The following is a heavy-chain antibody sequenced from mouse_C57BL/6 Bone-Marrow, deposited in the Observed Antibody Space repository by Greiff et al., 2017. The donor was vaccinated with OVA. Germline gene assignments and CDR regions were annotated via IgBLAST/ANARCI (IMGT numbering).Heavy chain of an antibody. Sequence: QVQLQQSGAELVRPGTSVKVSCKASGYAFTNYLIEWVKQRPGQGLEWIGVINPGSGGTDYNEKFKGKATLTADKSSSTAYMQLSSLTSEDSAVYFCARFTTVVANWGQGTTLTVSS. J-gene: IGHJ2*01. CDR1: GYAFTNYL. V-gene: IGHV1-54*01. CDR2: INPGSGGT. D-gene: IGHD1-1*01. CDR3: ARFTTVVAN.